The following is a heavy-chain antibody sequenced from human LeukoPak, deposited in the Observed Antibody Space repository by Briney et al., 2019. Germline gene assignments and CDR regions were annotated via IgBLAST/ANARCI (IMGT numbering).Heavy chain of an antibody. D-gene: IGHD3-22*01. CDR3: AKDAYDSSGYHLDY. J-gene: IGHJ4*02. CDR1: GFTFSSYA. V-gene: IGHV3-23*01. CDR2: ISGSGGST. Sequence: GGSLRLSCAASGFTFSSYAMSWVRQAPGKGLEWVSAISGSGGSTYYADSVKGRFTIFRDNSKNTLYLQMNSLRAEDTAVYYCAKDAYDSSGYHLDYWGQGTLVTVSS.